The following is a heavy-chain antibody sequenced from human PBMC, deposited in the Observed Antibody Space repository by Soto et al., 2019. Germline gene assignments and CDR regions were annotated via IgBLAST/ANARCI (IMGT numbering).Heavy chain of an antibody. Sequence: ESGGDLVQPGGSLRLSGATSAFTFGNYWLNWARQAPGKGREWVANIKPDGSATNYVDSVKGRFTISRDNVRNSVSLQMNSLRVEDTAVYFCFGGNGGPQWGQGTLVTVSS. J-gene: IGHJ4*02. D-gene: IGHD3-16*01. V-gene: IGHV3-7*03. CDR2: IKPDGSAT. CDR3: FGGNGGPQ. CDR1: AFTFGNYW.